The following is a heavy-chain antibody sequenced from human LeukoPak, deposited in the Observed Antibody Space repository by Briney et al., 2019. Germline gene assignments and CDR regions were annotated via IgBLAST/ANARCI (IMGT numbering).Heavy chain of an antibody. CDR1: GFTFDDYA. CDR2: ISGDGGST. V-gene: IGHV3-43*02. Sequence: GGSLRLSCAASGFTFDDYAMHWVRQAPGKGLEWVSLISGDGGSTYYADSVKGRFTISRDNSKNSLYLQMNSLRTEDTALYYCAKARYCSGGSCYFLPRRNYYGMDVWGQGTTATVSS. J-gene: IGHJ6*02. D-gene: IGHD2-15*01. CDR3: AKARYCSGGSCYFLPRRNYYGMDV.